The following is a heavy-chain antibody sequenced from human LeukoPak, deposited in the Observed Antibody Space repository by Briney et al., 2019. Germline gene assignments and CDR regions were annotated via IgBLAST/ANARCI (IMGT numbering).Heavy chain of an antibody. CDR3: AKVGIVVGGDYYDY. CDR1: GFTSSINA. D-gene: IGHD3-22*01. J-gene: IGHJ4*02. CDR2: ISDSGGST. V-gene: IGHV3-23*01. Sequence: PGGSLRLSCATSGFTSSINAMSWVRQAPGKGLEWVSVISDSGGSTHYADSVKGRFTISRDNSKNTVYLQMNSLRAEDTAVYYCAKVGIVVGGDYYDYWGQGTLVTVSS.